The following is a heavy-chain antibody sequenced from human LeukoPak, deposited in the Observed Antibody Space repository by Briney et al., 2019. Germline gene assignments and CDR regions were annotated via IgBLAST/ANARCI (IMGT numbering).Heavy chain of an antibody. D-gene: IGHD6-13*01. CDR3: ARTYIAAAGQFDY. J-gene: IGHJ4*02. Sequence: GGSLRLSCAASGFTCSSYWMSWVRQAPGKGLEWVANIKQDGSEKYYVDSVKGRFTISRDNAKNSLYLQMNSLKAEDTAVYYCARTYIAAAGQFDYWGQGTLVTVSS. CDR2: IKQDGSEK. V-gene: IGHV3-7*01. CDR1: GFTCSSYW.